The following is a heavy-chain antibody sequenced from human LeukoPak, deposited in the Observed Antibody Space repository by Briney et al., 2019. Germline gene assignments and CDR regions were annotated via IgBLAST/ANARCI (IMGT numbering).Heavy chain of an antibody. CDR2: ISYDGSNK. CDR3: ARRKGALWDPYGMDV. J-gene: IGHJ6*02. CDR1: GFTFSSYA. D-gene: IGHD1-26*01. Sequence: PGGSLRLSCAASGFTFSSYAMHWVRQAPGKGLEWVAVISYDGSNKYYADSVKGRFTISRDNSKNTLYLQMNSLRAEDTAVYYCARRKGALWDPYGMDVWGQGTTVTVPS. V-gene: IGHV3-30-3*01.